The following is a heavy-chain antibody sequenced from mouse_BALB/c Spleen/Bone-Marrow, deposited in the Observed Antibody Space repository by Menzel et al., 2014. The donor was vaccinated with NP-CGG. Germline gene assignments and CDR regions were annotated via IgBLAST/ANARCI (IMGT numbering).Heavy chain of an antibody. J-gene: IGHJ3*01. CDR2: IDPSDSET. Sequence: VQLVESGPQLVRPGASVKISCKASGYSFTSYWMHWVKQRPGQGLEWIGVIDPSDSETRLNQKFKDNATLTVDKSSSTAYMQLSSPTSEDSAVYYCASPSDGNPFAYWGQGTLVTVSA. D-gene: IGHD2-1*01. CDR1: GYSFTSYW. CDR3: ASPSDGNPFAY. V-gene: IGHV1S126*01.